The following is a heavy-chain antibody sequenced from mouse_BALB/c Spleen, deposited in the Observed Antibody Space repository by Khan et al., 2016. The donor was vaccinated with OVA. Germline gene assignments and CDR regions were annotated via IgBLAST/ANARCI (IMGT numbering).Heavy chain of an antibody. V-gene: IGHV1-81*01. D-gene: IGHD2-14*01. CDR2: IFPGSGTP. CDR1: GYTFTDYV. J-gene: IGHJ3*01. CDR3: ARGGYSVFAY. Sequence: QVQLQQSGPELVKPGASLKVSCKASGYTFTDYVIGWVKQRTRQGLEWIGDIFPGSGTPYYNEKFKDKATLTADKSSNTAYMQLSRLTSEDSAVXFYARGGYSVFAYWGPGTLVTVSA.